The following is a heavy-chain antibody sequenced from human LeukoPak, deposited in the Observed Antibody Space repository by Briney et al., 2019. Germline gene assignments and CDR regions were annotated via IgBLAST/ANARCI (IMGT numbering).Heavy chain of an antibody. CDR1: GSSFTSYW. V-gene: IGHV5-10-1*01. CDR2: IDPSDSYT. Sequence: GESLKISCKGSGSSFTSYWISWVRPMPGKGLEWMGRIDPSDSYTNYSPSFQGHVTISADKSISTAYLQWSSLKASDTAMYYCARASAEGYYYYGMDVWGKGTTVTVSS. J-gene: IGHJ6*04. D-gene: IGHD6-25*01. CDR3: ARASAEGYYYYGMDV.